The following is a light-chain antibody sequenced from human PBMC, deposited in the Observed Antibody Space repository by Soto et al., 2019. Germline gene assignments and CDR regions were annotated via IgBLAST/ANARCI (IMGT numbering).Light chain of an antibody. CDR2: EVS. CDR1: SSDVGGYSY. Sequence: QSALTQPASVSGSPGQSITISCTGTSSDVGGYSYVSWYQQHPGKAPKFMIYEVSNRPSGVSYRFSGSKSGTTAFLTISGLQAEDEDDYYCSSYTRSSSLVFGGGTKLTVL. V-gene: IGLV2-14*01. CDR3: SSYTRSSSLV. J-gene: IGLJ2*01.